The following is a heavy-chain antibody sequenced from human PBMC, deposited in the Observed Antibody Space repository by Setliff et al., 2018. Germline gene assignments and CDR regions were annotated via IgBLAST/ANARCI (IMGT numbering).Heavy chain of an antibody. V-gene: IGHV3-21*01. D-gene: IGHD3-22*01. J-gene: IGHJ5*02. CDR3: ARGARLYETDHHYYGWLDP. Sequence: GGSLRLSCAASGFSLNSFRMTWIRQPPGKGLEWVSSISSTGDDIYYADPVKGRFTISRDNAENSLYLQMNNLGAEDTAVYHCARGARLYETDHHYYGWLDPWGQGTLVTVSS. CDR2: ISSTGDDI. CDR1: GFSLNSFR.